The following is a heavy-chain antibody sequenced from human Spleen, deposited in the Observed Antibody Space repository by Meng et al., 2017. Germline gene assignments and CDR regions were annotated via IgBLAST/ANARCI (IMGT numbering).Heavy chain of an antibody. CDR2: ISAYNGNT. Sequence: ASVKVSCKASGYTFTSYGISWVRQAPGQGLEWMGWISAYNGNTNYAQKLQGRVTMTTDTSTSTAYMELRSLRSDDTAVYYCATGGGGLFYDSSGYYYYYGMDVWGQGTTVTSP. D-gene: IGHD3-22*01. CDR1: GYTFTSYG. J-gene: IGHJ6*02. V-gene: IGHV1-18*01. CDR3: ATGGGGLFYDSSGYYYYYGMDV.